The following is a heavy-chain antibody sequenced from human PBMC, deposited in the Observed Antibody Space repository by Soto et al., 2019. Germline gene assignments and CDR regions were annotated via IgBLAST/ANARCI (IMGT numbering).Heavy chain of an antibody. D-gene: IGHD5-18*01. CDR2: ISAYNGST. CDR3: ASLGSDVDTAMDAYYYYGMDV. J-gene: IGHJ6*02. Sequence: GASVKVSCKASGYTFTSYGISWVRQAPGQGLEWMGWISAYNGSTNYAQKLQGRVTMTTDTSTSTAYMELRSLRSDDTAVYYCASLGSDVDTAMDAYYYYGMDVWGQGTTVTVSS. CDR1: GYTFTSYG. V-gene: IGHV1-18*04.